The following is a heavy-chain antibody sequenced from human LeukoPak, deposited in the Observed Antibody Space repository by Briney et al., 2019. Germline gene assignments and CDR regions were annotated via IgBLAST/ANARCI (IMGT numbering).Heavy chain of an antibody. D-gene: IGHD1-26*01. J-gene: IGHJ3*02. CDR3: AVGTYSGSYLDAFDI. Sequence: ASVKVSCKASGYTFSGYYMHWVRQAPGQGLEWMGRINPNSGGTNYAQKFQGRVTMTRDTSISTAYMELSRLRSDDTAVYYCAVGTYSGSYLDAFDIWGQGTMVTVSS. CDR1: GYTFSGYY. V-gene: IGHV1-2*06. CDR2: INPNSGGT.